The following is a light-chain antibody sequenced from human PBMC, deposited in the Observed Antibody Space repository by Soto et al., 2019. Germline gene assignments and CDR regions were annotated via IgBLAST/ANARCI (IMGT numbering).Light chain of an antibody. CDR2: WAS. CDR1: QSVLYNSNNKNY. CDR3: QQYYSIPLT. Sequence: DIVMTQSPDSLAVSLGERATINCKSSQSVLYNSNNKNYLAWYQQEPGQPPKLLIYWASTRESGVPDRFSGSGSGTDFTLTISNLQAEDVAAYYCQQYYSIPLTFGGGTKVEIK. J-gene: IGKJ4*01. V-gene: IGKV4-1*01.